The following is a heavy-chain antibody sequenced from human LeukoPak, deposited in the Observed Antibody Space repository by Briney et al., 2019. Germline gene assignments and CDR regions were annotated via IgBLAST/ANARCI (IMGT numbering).Heavy chain of an antibody. D-gene: IGHD6-19*01. CDR1: GGSISSYY. CDR2: IYYSGST. Sequence: SETLSLTCTVSGGSISSYYWSWIRQPPGKGPEWIGYIYYSGSTNYNPSLKSRVTISVDTSKNQFSLKLSSVTAADTAVYYCASTAVAGPFDYWGQGTLVTVSS. J-gene: IGHJ4*02. CDR3: ASTAVAGPFDY. V-gene: IGHV4-59*01.